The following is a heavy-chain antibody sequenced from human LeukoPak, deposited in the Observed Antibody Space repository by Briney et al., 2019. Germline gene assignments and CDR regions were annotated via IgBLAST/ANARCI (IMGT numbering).Heavy chain of an antibody. Sequence: TLSLTCTVSGGSISSYYWSWIRQPPGKALEWLALVYWNDDKRYSPSLKSRLTITKDTSKNQVVLTMTNMDPVDTATYYCAHRGGSSSFEAFVNWYFDLWGRGTLVTVSS. J-gene: IGHJ2*01. CDR1: GGSISSYYW. CDR2: VYWNDDK. V-gene: IGHV2-5*01. CDR3: AHRGGSSSFEAFVNWYFDL. D-gene: IGHD6-6*01.